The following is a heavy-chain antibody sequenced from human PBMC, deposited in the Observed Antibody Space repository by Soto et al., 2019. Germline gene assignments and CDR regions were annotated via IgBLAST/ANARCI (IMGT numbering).Heavy chain of an antibody. CDR2: INPSGGST. Sequence: ASVKVSCKASGYTFTSYYMHWVRQAPGQGLEWMGIINPSGGSTSYAQKFQGRVTMTRDTSTSTVYRELSSLRSEDTAVYYCASDPGVATHYYYGMDVWGQGTTVTVSS. J-gene: IGHJ6*02. V-gene: IGHV1-46*01. CDR1: GYTFTSYY. CDR3: ASDPGVATHYYYGMDV. D-gene: IGHD5-12*01.